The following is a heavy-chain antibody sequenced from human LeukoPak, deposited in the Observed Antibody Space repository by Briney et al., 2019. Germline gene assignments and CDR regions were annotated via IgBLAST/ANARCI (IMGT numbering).Heavy chain of an antibody. CDR1: GYTFTSYY. J-gene: IGHJ4*02. V-gene: IGHV1-46*01. CDR2: INPSGGST. CDR3: ATDLPTLSGYDWRWDY. D-gene: IGHD5-12*01. Sequence: ASVKVSCKASGYTFTSYYMHWVRQAPGQGLEWMGIINPSGGSTSFAQKFQGRVTMTEDTSTDTAYMELSSLRSEDTAVYYCATDLPTLSGYDWRWDYWGQGTLVTVSS.